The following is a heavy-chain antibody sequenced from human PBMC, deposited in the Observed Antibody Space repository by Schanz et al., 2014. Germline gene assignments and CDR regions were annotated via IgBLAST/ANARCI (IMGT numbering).Heavy chain of an antibody. J-gene: IGHJ3*02. CDR1: GFTFFGSFA. CDR2: MSGSGSTA. Sequence: EVQLLESGGGLVQPGGSLRLSCVASGFTFFGSFAMSCVRQAPGKGLEWVSGMSGSGSTADYADSVKGRFTISRDNSRKTLYLQMNSLRADDTAVYYCAKAKSGAHGAFDIWGQGTMVTVSS. D-gene: IGHD3-10*01. CDR3: AKAKSGAHGAFDI. V-gene: IGHV3-23*01.